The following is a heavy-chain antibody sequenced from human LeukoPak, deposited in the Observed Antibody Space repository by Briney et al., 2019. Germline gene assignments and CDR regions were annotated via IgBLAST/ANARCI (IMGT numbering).Heavy chain of an antibody. CDR3: GRGGKVEQLVLAR. V-gene: IGHV3-74*01. CDR2: ISSDGSST. D-gene: IGHD6-13*01. Sequence: GGSLRLSCAASGFTFSSYWMHWVRQAPGKGLVWVSRISSDGSSTTYADSVKGRFTISRDNAKNTLYLQMNSLRAEDAAVYYCGRGGKVEQLVLARWGQGSLVTVSS. J-gene: IGHJ4*02. CDR1: GFTFSSYW.